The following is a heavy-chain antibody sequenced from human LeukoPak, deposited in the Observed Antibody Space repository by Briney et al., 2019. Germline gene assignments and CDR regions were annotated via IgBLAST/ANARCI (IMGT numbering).Heavy chain of an antibody. V-gene: IGHV1-46*01. J-gene: IGHJ4*02. D-gene: IGHD6-25*01. CDR1: GYSLTNYY. CDR2: INPSGGST. CDR3: ARGAATTRIGAGIFDY. Sequence: ASVKVSCKAVGYSLTNYYVHWVRQAPGQGLEWMGEINPSGGSTSYAQMCQGRITVTRDTYTNTVYMDLSSLRSEGTATYYCARGAATTRIGAGIFDYWGQGSLLTVAS.